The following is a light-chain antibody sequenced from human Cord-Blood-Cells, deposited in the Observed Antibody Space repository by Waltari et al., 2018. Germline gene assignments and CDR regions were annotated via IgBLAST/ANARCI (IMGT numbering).Light chain of an antibody. Sequence: QSALTQPASVSGSPGHSITITCTGTSSDVGSYNLASWYQQHPGKAPKLMIYEGSKRPSGVSNRFSGSKSGNTASLTISGLQAEDEADYYCCSYAGSSTYVFGTGTKVTVL. V-gene: IGLV2-23*01. CDR1: SSDVGSYNL. CDR2: EGS. J-gene: IGLJ1*01. CDR3: CSYAGSSTYV.